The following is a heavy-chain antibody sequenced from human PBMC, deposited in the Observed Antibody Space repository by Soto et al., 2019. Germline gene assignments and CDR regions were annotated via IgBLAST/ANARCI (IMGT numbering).Heavy chain of an antibody. CDR2: IIPIFGTA. CDR3: QVLGVPLRDY. D-gene: IGHD3-10*01. V-gene: IGHV1-69*06. J-gene: IGHJ4*02. CDR1: GGTFSSYA. Sequence: QVQLVQSGAEVKKPGSSVKVSCKASGGTFSSYAISWVRQAPGQGLEWMGGIIPIFGTANYAQKFQGRVTITAYKSTSTAYVELSRLRSEDTAVYYCQVLGVPLRDYWGQGTLVPVSS.